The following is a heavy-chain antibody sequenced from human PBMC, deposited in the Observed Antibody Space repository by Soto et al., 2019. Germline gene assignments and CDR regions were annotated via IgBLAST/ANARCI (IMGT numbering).Heavy chain of an antibody. V-gene: IGHV2-26*01. Sequence: PTERLALTCTASWFPLRKETMGVSWIRQPPGKALEWLAHIFSNDEKSYSTSLKSRLTISKDTSKSQVVLTMTNMDPVDTATYYCARMFRGAARPSTRLYYYYYMDVWGKGTTVTVSS. CDR3: ARMFRGAARPSTRLYYYYYMDV. CDR1: WFPLRKETMG. CDR2: IFSNDEK. D-gene: IGHD6-6*01. J-gene: IGHJ6*03.